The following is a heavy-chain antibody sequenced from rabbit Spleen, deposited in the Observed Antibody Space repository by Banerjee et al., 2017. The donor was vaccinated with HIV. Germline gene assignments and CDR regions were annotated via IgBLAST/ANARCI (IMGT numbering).Heavy chain of an antibody. CDR1: GFSFSSGYY. CDR3: ARPASTNVELGWYFKL. V-gene: IGHV1S40*01. J-gene: IGHJ4*01. CDR2: IYTGSDSYI. Sequence: QSLEESGGDLVKPGASLTLTCTASGFSFSSGYYLRWVRQAPGKGLEWIEFIYTGSDSYIFYANWEKGRFTVSKTSSTTVTLQMTSLTAADTATYFCARPASTNVELGWYFKLWGQGTLVTVS. D-gene: IGHD7-1*01.